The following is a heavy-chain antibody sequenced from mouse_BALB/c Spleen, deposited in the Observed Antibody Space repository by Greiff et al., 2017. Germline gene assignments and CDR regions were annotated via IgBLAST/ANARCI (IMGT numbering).Heavy chain of an antibody. Sequence: VQLKESGAELVKPGASVKLSCTASGFNIKDTYMHWVKQRPEQGLEWIGRIDPANGNTKYDPKFQGKATITADTSSNTAYLQLSSLTSEDTAVYYCARVNYLYAMDYWGQGTSVTVSS. V-gene: IGHV14-3*02. CDR1: GFNIKDTY. D-gene: IGHD2-1*01. CDR3: ARVNYLYAMDY. CDR2: IDPANGNT. J-gene: IGHJ4*01.